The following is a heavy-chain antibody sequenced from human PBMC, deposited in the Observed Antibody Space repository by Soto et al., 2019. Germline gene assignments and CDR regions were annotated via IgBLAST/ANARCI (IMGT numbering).Heavy chain of an antibody. V-gene: IGHV3-23*01. D-gene: IGHD2-2*01. CDR3: ASISCRNTTNCYVVSGAGSYFDY. CDR2: MSGIGGYT. CDR1: GFTFTTQA. Sequence: GSLRLSYAASGFTFTTQAMSWVRQAPGKGLERVSAMSGIGGYTYYADSVKGRFTISRDNSKNTLYLQMSSLRVDDTAVYYCASISCRNTTNCYVVSGAGSYFDYRGQRTMVTVSS. J-gene: IGHJ4*02.